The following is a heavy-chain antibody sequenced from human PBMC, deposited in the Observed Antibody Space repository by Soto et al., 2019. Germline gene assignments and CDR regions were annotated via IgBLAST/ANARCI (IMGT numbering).Heavy chain of an antibody. Sequence: GVLRLSCVASGFTFSSYNMNWFRQAPGKGLEWVSSITSSSNYKYYTDSVKGRFTISRDNAQESLYLQMNSLRAEGTAVYYCARSSGGPTVPTSDYWGQGTLVTVSS. CDR2: ITSSSNYK. D-gene: IGHD4-17*01. V-gene: IGHV3-21*01. CDR3: ARSSGGPTVPTSDY. J-gene: IGHJ4*02. CDR1: GFTFSSYN.